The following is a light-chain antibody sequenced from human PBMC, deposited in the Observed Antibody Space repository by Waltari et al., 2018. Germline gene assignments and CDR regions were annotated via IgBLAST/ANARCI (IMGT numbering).Light chain of an antibody. CDR1: QSLGTG. CDR2: VAS. Sequence: VTITCRARQSLGTGLNWYQQKPGKAPKNLIYVASRLQSGVPSRFSGSGSGTDFTLTISSLQPEDSATYYCQQSTGTFGQGTKLEIK. V-gene: IGKV1-39*01. J-gene: IGKJ2*02. CDR3: QQSTGT.